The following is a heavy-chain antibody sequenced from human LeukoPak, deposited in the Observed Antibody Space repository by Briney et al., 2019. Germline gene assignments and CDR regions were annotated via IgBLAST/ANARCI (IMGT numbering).Heavy chain of an antibody. CDR2: ISGSGVTT. D-gene: IGHD3-22*01. Sequence: GGSLRLSCAASGFTFSSYAMSWVRQAPGMGLEWVSTISGSGVTTYYADSVKGRFTISRDNSNNTLYLQMNTLRADDTAVYYCAKDPDYYDSSGYYYGWWWKGVDYWGQGTLVTVSS. CDR1: GFTFSSYA. J-gene: IGHJ4*02. CDR3: AKDPDYYDSSGYYYGWWWKGVDY. V-gene: IGHV3-23*01.